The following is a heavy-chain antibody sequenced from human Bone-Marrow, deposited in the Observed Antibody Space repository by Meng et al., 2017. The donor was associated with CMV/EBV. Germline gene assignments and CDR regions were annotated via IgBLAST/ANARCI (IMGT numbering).Heavy chain of an antibody. J-gene: IGHJ4*02. CDR3: ARSSSSWGGVFDY. V-gene: IGHV3-7*01. CDR2: IKEDGGEK. Sequence: GESLKISCAASGLRLSSYWMSWVRQAPGKGLEWVANIKEDGGEKYYVDSVKGRFTISRDNAKNSLYLQMNSLRAEDTAVYYCARSSSSWGGVFDYWGQGTLVTVSS. D-gene: IGHD6-13*01. CDR1: GLRLSSYW.